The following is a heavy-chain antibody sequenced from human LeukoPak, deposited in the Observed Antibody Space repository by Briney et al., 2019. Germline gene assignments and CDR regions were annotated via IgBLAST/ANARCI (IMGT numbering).Heavy chain of an antibody. CDR1: GGSVSSGSYY. Sequence: SETLSLTCTVSGGSVSSGSYYWSWIRQPPGKGLEWIGYIYYSGSTNYNPSLKSRVTISVDTSKNQFSLKLSSVTAADTAVYYCARGYAIFDYWGQGTLVIVSS. V-gene: IGHV4-61*01. D-gene: IGHD2-2*01. CDR3: ARGYAIFDY. J-gene: IGHJ4*02. CDR2: IYYSGST.